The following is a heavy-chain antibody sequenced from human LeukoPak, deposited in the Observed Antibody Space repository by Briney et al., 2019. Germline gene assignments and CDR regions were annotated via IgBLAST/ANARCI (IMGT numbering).Heavy chain of an antibody. V-gene: IGHV3-23*01. CDR3: ATERNWVFDY. CDR2: ITGSGGST. J-gene: IGHJ4*02. Sequence: GGSLRLSCAASGFTFSSYAMSWVRQAPGKGLEWVSAITGSGGSTYYADSVKGRFTISRDNSKNTLYVQMNSLRAEDTAVYYCATERNWVFDYWGQGTLVAVSS. D-gene: IGHD7-27*01. CDR1: GFTFSSYA.